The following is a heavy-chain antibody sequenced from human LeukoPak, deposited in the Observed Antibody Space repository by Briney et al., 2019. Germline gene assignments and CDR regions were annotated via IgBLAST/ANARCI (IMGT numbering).Heavy chain of an antibody. CDR1: GFTFSSYG. CDR2: ISYDGSNK. D-gene: IGHD3-16*01. J-gene: IGHJ5*02. CDR3: AKGMREGGNWFDP. Sequence: GGSLRLSCAASGFTFSSYGMHWVRQAPGKGLEWVAVISYDGSNKYYADSVKGRFTISRDNSKNTLYLQMNSLRAEDTAVYYCAKGMREGGNWFDPWGQGTLVTVPS. V-gene: IGHV3-30*18.